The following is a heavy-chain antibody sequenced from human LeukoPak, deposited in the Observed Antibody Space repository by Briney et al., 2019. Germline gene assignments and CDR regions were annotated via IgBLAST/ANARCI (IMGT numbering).Heavy chain of an antibody. J-gene: IGHJ4*02. Sequence: SVKVSCKASGGTFSSYAISWVRQAPGQGLEWMGGIIPIFGTANYAQKFQGRVTITADESTSTAYMELSSLRSEDTAVYYCASTDYYDSSGYRGGVSGYWGQGTLVTVSS. CDR2: IIPIFGTA. CDR3: ASTDYYDSSGYRGGVSGY. D-gene: IGHD3-22*01. V-gene: IGHV1-69*13. CDR1: GGTFSSYA.